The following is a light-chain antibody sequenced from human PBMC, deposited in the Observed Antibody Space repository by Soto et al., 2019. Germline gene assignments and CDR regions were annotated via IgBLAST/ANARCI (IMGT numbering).Light chain of an antibody. J-gene: IGKJ1*01. CDR3: QQYNNWPPWT. V-gene: IGKV3-15*01. CDR1: QSVSSN. Sequence: EIVMTQSPATLSVSPGERATLSCRASQSVSSNLAWYQQKPGQAPRLLIYGASTRATGIPARFSGSGSGTEFTLTISSLQSEDFAVYYCQQYNNWPPWTFGQWTKVDIK. CDR2: GAS.